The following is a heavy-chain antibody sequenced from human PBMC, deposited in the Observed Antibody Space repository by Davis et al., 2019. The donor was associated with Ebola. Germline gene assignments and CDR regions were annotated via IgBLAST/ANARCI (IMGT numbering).Heavy chain of an antibody. J-gene: IGHJ6*02. Sequence: GESLKISCAAPGFSFSNCAMSWVRQAPGKGLEWVSGISGSGNGDGPYYADSVKGRFTISRDNAKNSLYLQMNSLRAEDTAVYYCARAGTTVTTGWMDVWGQGTTVTVSS. CDR1: GFSFSNCA. CDR3: ARAGTTVTTGWMDV. D-gene: IGHD4-17*01. V-gene: IGHV3-23*01. CDR2: ISGSGNGDGP.